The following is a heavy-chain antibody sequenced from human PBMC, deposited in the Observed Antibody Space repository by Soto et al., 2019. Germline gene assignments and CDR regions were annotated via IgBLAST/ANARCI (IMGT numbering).Heavy chain of an antibody. J-gene: IGHJ4*02. Sequence: ASVKVSCKASGYTFTSCAMHWVRQAPGQRLEWMGWINAGNGNTKYSQKFQGRVTITRDTSASTAYMELSSLRSEDTAVYYCARERRGSGSWYLYFDYRGQGTLVTVSS. V-gene: IGHV1-3*01. CDR3: ARERRGSGSWYLYFDY. CDR2: INAGNGNT. CDR1: GYTFTSCA. D-gene: IGHD6-13*01.